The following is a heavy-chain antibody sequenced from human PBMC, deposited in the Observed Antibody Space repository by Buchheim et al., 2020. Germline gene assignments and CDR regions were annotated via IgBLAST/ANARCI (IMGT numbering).Heavy chain of an antibody. V-gene: IGHV4-39*07. J-gene: IGHJ4*02. CDR2: IYYSGST. Sequence: QLQLQESGPGLVKPSETLSLTCTVSGGSISSSSYYWGWIRQPPGKGLEWIGSIYYSGSTYYNPSLKSRVTISVATAKHQFSLKLSAVTAADTAVYYCARVRGDYYDSSGYYLFDYWGQGTL. D-gene: IGHD3-22*01. CDR3: ARVRGDYYDSSGYYLFDY. CDR1: GGSISSSSYY.